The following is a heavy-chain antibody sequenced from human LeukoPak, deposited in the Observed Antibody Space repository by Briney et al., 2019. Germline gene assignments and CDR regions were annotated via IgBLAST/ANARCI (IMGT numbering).Heavy chain of an antibody. CDR1: GFNFRDHW. V-gene: IGHV3-7*03. CDR3: VKNDGWFHLAQ. J-gene: IGHJ4*02. Sequence: GGSLRLSCAASGFNFRDHWMDWVRQAPGKGLQWVGHIKNDGSETYYLDSLKGRFSISRDNTNNALYLQMNSLRAEDTAVYYCVKNDGWFHLAQWGQGTLVTVPS. D-gene: IGHD6-19*01. CDR2: IKNDGSET.